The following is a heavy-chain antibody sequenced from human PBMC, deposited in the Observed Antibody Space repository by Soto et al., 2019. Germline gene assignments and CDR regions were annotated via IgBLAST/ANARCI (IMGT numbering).Heavy chain of an antibody. J-gene: IGHJ6*03. CDR2: ISSNGGST. CDR3: ARRPHGSEKGGYYMDV. CDR1: GFTFSSYA. Sequence: GGSLRLSCAASGFTFSSYAMHWVRQAPGKGLEYVSAISSNGGSTYYANSVKGRFTISRDNSKNTLYLQMGSLRAEDMAVYYCARRPHGSEKGGYYMDVWGKGTTVTVSS. V-gene: IGHV3-64*01. D-gene: IGHD3-10*01.